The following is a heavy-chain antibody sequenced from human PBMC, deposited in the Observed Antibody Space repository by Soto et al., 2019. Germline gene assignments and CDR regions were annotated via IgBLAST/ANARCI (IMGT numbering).Heavy chain of an antibody. CDR2: IIPIFGTA. CDR3: ASPEAGRGYSYVGYYFDY. Sequence: SVKVSCKASGGTFSSYAISWVRQAPGQGLEWMGGIIPIFGTANYAQKFQGRVTITADESTSTAYMELSSLRSGDTAVYYCASPEAGRGYSYVGYYFDYWGQGTLVTVSS. D-gene: IGHD5-18*01. CDR1: GGTFSSYA. V-gene: IGHV1-69*13. J-gene: IGHJ4*02.